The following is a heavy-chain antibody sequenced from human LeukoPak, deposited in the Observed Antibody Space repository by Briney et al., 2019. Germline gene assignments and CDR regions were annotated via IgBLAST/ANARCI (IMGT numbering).Heavy chain of an antibody. CDR2: IYYSGST. J-gene: IGHJ4*02. Sequence: PSETLSLTCTVSGGSISGDHWNWIRQHPGKGLEWIGYIYYSGSTYYNPSLKSRVTISVDTSKNQFSLKLSSVTAADTAVYYCARDPVEMATIGNFDYWGQGTLVTVSS. V-gene: IGHV4-59*06. D-gene: IGHD5-24*01. CDR1: GGSISGDH. CDR3: ARDPVEMATIGNFDY.